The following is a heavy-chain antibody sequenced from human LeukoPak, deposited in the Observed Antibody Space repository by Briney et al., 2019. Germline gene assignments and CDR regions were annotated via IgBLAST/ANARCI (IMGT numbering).Heavy chain of an antibody. Sequence: SETLSLTCTVSGVSISSGDYYWSWIRQPPGKGLEWIGYIYYSGSTYYNPSLKSRVTISVDTSKNQFSLKLSSVTAADTAVYYCARGTSNYDFWSGYYYYYGMDVWGQGATVTVSS. CDR3: ARGTSNYDFWSGYYYYYGMDV. CDR1: GVSISSGDYY. J-gene: IGHJ6*02. D-gene: IGHD3-3*01. V-gene: IGHV4-30-4*01. CDR2: IYYSGST.